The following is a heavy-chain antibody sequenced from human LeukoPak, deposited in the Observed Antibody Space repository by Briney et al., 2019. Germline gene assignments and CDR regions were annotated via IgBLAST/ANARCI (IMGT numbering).Heavy chain of an antibody. J-gene: IGHJ5*02. CDR1: GYAISSSNY. Sequence: SDTLSLTCAVSGYAISSSNYWSWIRQPPGKGLEWIGYIYYSGSTNYNPSLKSRVTISVDTSKNQFSLKLSSVTAADTAVYYCARELRAANWFDPWGQGTLVTVSS. V-gene: IGHV4-61*01. CDR3: ARELRAANWFDP. CDR2: IYYSGST.